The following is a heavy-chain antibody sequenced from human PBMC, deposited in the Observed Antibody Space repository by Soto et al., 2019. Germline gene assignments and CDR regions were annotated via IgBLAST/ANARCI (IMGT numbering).Heavy chain of an antibody. D-gene: IGHD6-6*01. CDR3: AREEGSSSSFDY. Sequence: QVQLVQSGAEVKKPGASVKVSCKASGYTFTSYAMHWVRQAPGQRLEWMGWINAGNGNTKYSQKFQGRVTITRDKSASTAYMELSSLRSEDTAVYYCAREEGSSSSFDYWGQGTLVTVSS. CDR1: GYTFTSYA. V-gene: IGHV1-3*01. CDR2: INAGNGNT. J-gene: IGHJ4*02.